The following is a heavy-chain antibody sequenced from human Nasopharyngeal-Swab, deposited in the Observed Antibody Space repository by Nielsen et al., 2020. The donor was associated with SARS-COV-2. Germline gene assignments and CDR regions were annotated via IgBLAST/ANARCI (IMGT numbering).Heavy chain of an antibody. Sequence: SQTLSLTCAVYGGSFSGYYWSWIRQPPGKGLEWIGEINHSGSTNYNPSLKSRVTISVDTSKNQFSLKLSSVTAADTAVYYCARGADAFDIWGQGTMVTVSS. V-gene: IGHV4-34*01. CDR2: INHSGST. CDR3: ARGADAFDI. J-gene: IGHJ3*02. CDR1: GGSFSGYY.